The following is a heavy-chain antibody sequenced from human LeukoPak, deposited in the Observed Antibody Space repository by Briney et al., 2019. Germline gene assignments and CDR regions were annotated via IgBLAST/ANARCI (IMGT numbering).Heavy chain of an antibody. CDR1: GGSISSYY. D-gene: IGHD5-24*01. CDR2: IYYSGST. CDR3: ARDPRDGFNPLDS. J-gene: IGHJ4*02. V-gene: IGHV4-59*12. Sequence: SETLSLTCTVSGGSISSYYWSWIRQPPGKGLEWIGYIYYSGSTNYNPSLKSRVTISVDTSENQFSLILKSVTAADTAVYYCARDPRDGFNPLDSWGQGTQVTVSS.